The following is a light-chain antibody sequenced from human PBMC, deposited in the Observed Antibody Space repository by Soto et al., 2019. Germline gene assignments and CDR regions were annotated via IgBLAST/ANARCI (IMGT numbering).Light chain of an antibody. V-gene: IGLV2-14*01. CDR3: SSYTSSSIFYV. J-gene: IGLJ1*01. CDR1: SSDVGCYNY. Sequence: QSALTQPASVSGSPGQSITISCTGTSSDVGCYNYVSWYQQHPGKAPKLMIYEVSNRPSGVSNRFSGSKSGNTASLTISGLQAEDEDDYYCSSYTSSSIFYVFGTGTKLTVL. CDR2: EVS.